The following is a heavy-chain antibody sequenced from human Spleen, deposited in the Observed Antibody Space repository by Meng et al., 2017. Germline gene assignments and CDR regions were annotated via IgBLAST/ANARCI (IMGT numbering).Heavy chain of an antibody. V-gene: IGHV3-74*01. Sequence: EVQRVESGGGVVQPGGSLRLSCAASGFTLTNYWMHWVRQAPGKGLVWVSRINRDGTTISYADSVRGRCTISRDSAKNTFYLQMNSLRAEDTALYYCVREFGGNSDYWGQGTLVTVSS. CDR2: INRDGTTI. D-gene: IGHD4-23*01. CDR1: GFTLTNYW. CDR3: VREFGGNSDY. J-gene: IGHJ4*02.